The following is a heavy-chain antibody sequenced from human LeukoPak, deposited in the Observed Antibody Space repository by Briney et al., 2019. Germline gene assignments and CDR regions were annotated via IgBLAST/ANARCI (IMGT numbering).Heavy chain of an antibody. Sequence: GASVKVSCKASGYTFTGYYMHWVRQAPGQGLEWMGWINPNSGGTNYAQKFQGRVTMTRDTSISTAYMELSRLRSDDTAVYYCARVIWGEHQLPYYFDYWGQGTLVTVSS. CDR2: INPNSGGT. J-gene: IGHJ4*02. CDR1: GYTFTGYY. CDR3: ARVIWGEHQLPYYFDY. D-gene: IGHD2-2*01. V-gene: IGHV1-2*02.